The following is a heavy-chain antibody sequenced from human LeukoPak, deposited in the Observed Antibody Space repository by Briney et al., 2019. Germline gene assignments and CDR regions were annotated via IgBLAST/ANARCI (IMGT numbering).Heavy chain of an antibody. J-gene: IGHJ4*02. CDR1: GYSISSGYY. CDR3: ASFHCGGDCYDY. Sequence: SETLSLTCAVSGYSISSGYYWGWIRQPPGKGLEWFGSIYHSGSTYYNPSLKSRVTISVDTSKNQFSLKLSSVTAADTAVYYCASFHCGGDCYDYWGQGTLVTVSS. D-gene: IGHD2-21*01. V-gene: IGHV4-38-2*01. CDR2: IYHSGST.